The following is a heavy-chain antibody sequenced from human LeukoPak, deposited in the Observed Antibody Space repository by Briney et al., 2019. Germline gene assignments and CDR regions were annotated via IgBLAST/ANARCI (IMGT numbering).Heavy chain of an antibody. D-gene: IGHD5-18*01. J-gene: IGHJ4*02. CDR3: TRRERGYSYGCLDY. V-gene: IGHV3-49*04. Sequence: GGSLRLSCTASGFTFGDYGMSWVRQAPGKGLEWVGFIRSKAYGGTTEYAASVKGRFTISRDDSKSIAYLQMNSLKTEDTAVYYCTRRERGYSYGCLDYWGQGTLVTVSS. CDR2: IRSKAYGGTT. CDR1: GFTFGDYG.